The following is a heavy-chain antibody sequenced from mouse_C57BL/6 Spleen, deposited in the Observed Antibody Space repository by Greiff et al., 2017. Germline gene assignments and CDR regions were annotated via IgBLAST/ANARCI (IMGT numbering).Heavy chain of an antibody. J-gene: IGHJ1*03. Sequence: EVKLMESGGGLVKPGGSLKLSCAASGFTFSSYTMSWVRQTPEKRLEWVATISGGGGNTYYPDSVKGRFTISRDNAKNTLYLQLSSLRSEDTALYYCARHKDGDSLYWYFDVWGTGTTVTVSS. CDR3: ARHKDGDSLYWYFDV. V-gene: IGHV5-9*01. CDR2: ISGGGGNT. D-gene: IGHD2-13*01. CDR1: GFTFSSYT.